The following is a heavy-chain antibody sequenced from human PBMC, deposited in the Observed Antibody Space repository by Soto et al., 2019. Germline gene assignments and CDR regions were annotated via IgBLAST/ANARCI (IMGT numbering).Heavy chain of an antibody. CDR1: GYSFTNYW. V-gene: IGHV5-51*01. CDR2: IYPGDSDT. Sequence: GASLKISCKGSGYSFTNYWIAWVRQMPGKGLEWMGIIYPGDSDTRYSPSFQGQVTISADKSISTAYLQWNSLKASDTAMYSCPRQAGYFLYYFDCWGQGPLIAVSS. CDR3: PRQAGYFLYYFDC. D-gene: IGHD6-25*01. J-gene: IGHJ4*02.